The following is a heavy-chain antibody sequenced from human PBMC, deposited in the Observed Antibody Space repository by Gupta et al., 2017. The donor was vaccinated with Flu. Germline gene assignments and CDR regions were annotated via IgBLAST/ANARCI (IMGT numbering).Heavy chain of an antibody. Sequence: EVQLLESGGGLVQPGGSLRLSCAASGFTFSSYAMGWVRQAPGKGLEWVSAISGSGGSTYYADSVKGRCTISRDNSKNTLYLQMNSLRAEDTAVYYCAKSGLIGYSSSWSFYYFDYWVQGTLVTVSS. V-gene: IGHV3-23*01. CDR2: ISGSGGST. CDR1: GFTFSSYA. D-gene: IGHD6-13*01. CDR3: AKSGLIGYSSSWSFYYFDY. J-gene: IGHJ4*02.